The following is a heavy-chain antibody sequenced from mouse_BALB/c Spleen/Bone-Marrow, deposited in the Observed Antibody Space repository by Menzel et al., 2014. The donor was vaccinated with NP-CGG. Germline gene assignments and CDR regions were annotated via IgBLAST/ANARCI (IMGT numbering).Heavy chain of an antibody. CDR2: ISDGGSYT. CDR3: ARALYGSSYGFAY. CDR1: GFAFSDYY. D-gene: IGHD1-1*01. Sequence: EVKLMESGGDLVKPGGSLKLSCAASGFAFSDYYMYWVRQTPEKRLEWVATISDGGSYTYYPDSVKGRFTISRDNAKNNLYLQMSSLKSEDTAMYYCARALYGSSYGFAYWGQGTLVTVSA. J-gene: IGHJ3*01. V-gene: IGHV5-4*02.